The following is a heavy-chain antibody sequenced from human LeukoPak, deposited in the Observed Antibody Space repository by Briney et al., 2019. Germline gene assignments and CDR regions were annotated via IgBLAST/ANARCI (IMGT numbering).Heavy chain of an antibody. D-gene: IGHD3-10*01. CDR2: ISHDGSDN. V-gene: IGHV3-30*18. CDR1: GFTFSSYG. CDR3: AKELYFGSGSYPDY. J-gene: IGHJ4*02. Sequence: PGRSLRLSCAASGFTFSSYGMHWVRQAPGKGLEWVAVISHDGSDNHYADSVKGRSTISRDNSKNTVYLQMSSLRPEDTAVYFCAKELYFGSGSYPDYWGQGTLVRVSS.